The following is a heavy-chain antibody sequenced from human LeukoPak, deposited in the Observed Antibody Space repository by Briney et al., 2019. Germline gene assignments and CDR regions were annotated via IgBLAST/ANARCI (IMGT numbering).Heavy chain of an antibody. CDR1: GYTFTGYY. CDR2: ISAYNGNT. V-gene: IGHV1-18*04. D-gene: IGHD1-14*01. CDR3: ARALPLSGPFDY. Sequence: ASVKVSCKASGYTFTGYYMHWVRQAPGQGLEWMGWISAYNGNTNYAQKLQGRVTMTTDTSTSTAYMELRSLRSDDTAVYYCARALPLSGPFDYWGQGTLVTVSS. J-gene: IGHJ4*02.